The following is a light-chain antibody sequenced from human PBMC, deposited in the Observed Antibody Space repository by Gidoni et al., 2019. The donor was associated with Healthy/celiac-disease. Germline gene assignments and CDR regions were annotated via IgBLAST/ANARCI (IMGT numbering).Light chain of an antibody. Sequence: QLVLTQSPSASASLGASVKLTCTLSSGHSSYAIAWHQQQPEKGPRYLMKLNSDGSHSKGDGIPDRFSGSSSGAERYLTISSLQSEDEADYYCQTWGTGTGVFGGGTKPTVL. V-gene: IGLV4-69*01. CDR1: SGHSSYA. CDR3: QTWGTGTGV. J-gene: IGLJ2*01. CDR2: LNSDGSH.